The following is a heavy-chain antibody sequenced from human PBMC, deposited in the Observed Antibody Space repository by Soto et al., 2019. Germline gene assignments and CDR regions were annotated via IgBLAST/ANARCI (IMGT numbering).Heavy chain of an antibody. CDR3: ARIGYCSSTSCYGFWFDP. J-gene: IGHJ5*02. Sequence: SETLSLTCNVSGDSINSGNYYWTWIRQPAGKGLEWIGRIYTSGSTNYNPSLKSRVTMSVDTSKNQFSLKLSSVTAADTAVYYCARIGYCSSTSCYGFWFDPWGQGTLVTVSS. CDR2: IYTSGST. D-gene: IGHD2-2*03. CDR1: GDSINSGNYY. V-gene: IGHV4-61*02.